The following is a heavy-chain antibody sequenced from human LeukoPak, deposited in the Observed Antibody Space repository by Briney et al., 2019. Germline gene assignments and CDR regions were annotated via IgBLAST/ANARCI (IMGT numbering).Heavy chain of an antibody. CDR1: GYTFTGYY. Sequence: ASVKVSCKASGYTFTGYYMHWVRQAPGQGLEWMGWINPNSGGTNYAQKCQGRVTMTRDTSIGTAYMELSRLRSDDTAVYYCARVVAAAGRNNWFDPWGQGTLVTVSS. V-gene: IGHV1-2*02. D-gene: IGHD6-13*01. J-gene: IGHJ5*02. CDR3: ARVVAAAGRNNWFDP. CDR2: INPNSGGT.